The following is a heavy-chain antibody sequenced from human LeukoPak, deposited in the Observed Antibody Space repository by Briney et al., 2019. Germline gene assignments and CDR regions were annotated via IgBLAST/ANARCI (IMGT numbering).Heavy chain of an antibody. D-gene: IGHD5-18*01. J-gene: IGHJ4*02. CDR3: ARQGGLWLRAPFDY. CDR2: MYYSGSI. Sequence: SETLSLTCTVSGGSISTSSYYWGWIRQPPGKGLEWIGSMYYSGSIYYNPSLQSRVTISVDTSKNQFSLRLTSVTAADTAVYYCARQGGLWLRAPFDYWGQGTLVTVSS. CDR1: GGSISTSSYY. V-gene: IGHV4-39*01.